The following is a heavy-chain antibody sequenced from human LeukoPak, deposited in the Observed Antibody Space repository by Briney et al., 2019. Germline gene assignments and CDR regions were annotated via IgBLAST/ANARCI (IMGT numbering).Heavy chain of an antibody. CDR1: GFTFSSYW. V-gene: IGHV3-48*03. D-gene: IGHD3-10*02. CDR3: AELGITMIGGV. CDR2: ISSSGSTI. Sequence: TGGSLRLSCVASGFTFSSYWMNWVRQAPGKGLEWVSYISSSGSTIYYADSVKGRFTISRDNAKNSLYLQMNSLRAEDTAVYYCAELGITMIGGVWGKGTTVTISS. J-gene: IGHJ6*04.